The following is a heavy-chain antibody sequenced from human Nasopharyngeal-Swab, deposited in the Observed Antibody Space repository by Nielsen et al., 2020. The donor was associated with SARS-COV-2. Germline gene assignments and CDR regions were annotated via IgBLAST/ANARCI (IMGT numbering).Heavy chain of an antibody. J-gene: IGHJ5*02. Sequence: GGSLRLSCAASGFTFSDYYMSWLRQAPGKGLEWVSYISSSGSTIYYADSVKGRFTISRDNAKNSLYLQMNSLRAEDTAVYYCARGDYSSSWSFPTDRTKRGWFDPWGQGTLVTVSS. CDR2: ISSSGSTI. D-gene: IGHD6-13*01. V-gene: IGHV3-11*04. CDR3: ARGDYSSSWSFPTDRTKRGWFDP. CDR1: GFTFSDYY.